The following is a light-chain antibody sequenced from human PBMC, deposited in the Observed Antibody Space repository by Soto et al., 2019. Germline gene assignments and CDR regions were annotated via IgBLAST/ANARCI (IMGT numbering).Light chain of an antibody. CDR2: KAS. CDR3: LQYNSYPWT. CDR1: QSISSW. Sequence: DIQMTQSPATLSASVGDRVTITCRASQSISSWLAWYQQKPGKAPKLLIYKASSLESGVPSRYSGSGSGTEFTLPMSSLQPDDFATYYCLQYNSYPWTFGQGTKVEIK. J-gene: IGKJ1*01. V-gene: IGKV1-5*03.